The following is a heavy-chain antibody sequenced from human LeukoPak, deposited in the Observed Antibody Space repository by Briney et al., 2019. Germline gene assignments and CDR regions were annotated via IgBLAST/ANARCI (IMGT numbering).Heavy chain of an antibody. J-gene: IGHJ4*02. Sequence: GGSLRLSCAASGFNFRSYGMQWVRQAPGKGLEWVTLISYDGTDKYYAASVRGRFTISRDNSKNTLYLQMNSLRPEDTGVYYCAKDPQDFYGSSGYRPERYWGQGTLVTVPS. D-gene: IGHD3-22*01. CDR1: GFNFRSYG. CDR3: AKDPQDFYGSSGYRPERY. V-gene: IGHV3-30*18. CDR2: ISYDGTDK.